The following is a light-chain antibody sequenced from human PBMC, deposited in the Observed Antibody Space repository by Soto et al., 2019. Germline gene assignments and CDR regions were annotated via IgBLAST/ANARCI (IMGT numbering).Light chain of an antibody. V-gene: IGLV2-14*01. J-gene: IGLJ2*01. CDR1: SSYVGGYKY. CDR3: SSYTLTPTRV. CDR2: EVS. Sequence: QSVLTQPASVSGSPGQSITMSCTGTSSYVGGYKYVSWYQQHPGKAPKLMIYEVSNRPSGVSNRFSGSKSGNTASLTISGLQAEDEADYYCSSYTLTPTRVFGGGPKLTVL.